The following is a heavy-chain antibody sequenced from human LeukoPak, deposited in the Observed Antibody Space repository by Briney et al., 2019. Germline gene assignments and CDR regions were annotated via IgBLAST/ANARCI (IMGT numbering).Heavy chain of an antibody. D-gene: IGHD6-13*01. CDR1: SGSITNYY. CDR2: IYYSGNT. CDR3: AREVAELGRSSWHNWFDP. J-gene: IGHJ5*02. V-gene: IGHV4-59*01. Sequence: NPSETLSLTCTVSSGSITNYYWSWIRQPPGKELEWIGYIYYSGNTNYDPFRQSRVTISVDTAKNQFSLSLSSVTAADTAVYYCAREVAELGRSSWHNWFDPWGQGTLVTVSS.